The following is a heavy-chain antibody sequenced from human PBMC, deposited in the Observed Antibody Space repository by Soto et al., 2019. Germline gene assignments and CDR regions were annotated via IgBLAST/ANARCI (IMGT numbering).Heavy chain of an antibody. CDR2: INHSGST. V-gene: IGHV4-34*01. Sequence: SETLSLTCAVYGGSFSGYYWSWIRQPPGKGLEWIGEINHSGSTNYNPSLKSRVTISVDTSKNQFSLKLSSVTAADTAVYYCARDNRGVRGVISWGQGTLVTVSS. J-gene: IGHJ4*02. D-gene: IGHD3-10*01. CDR3: ARDNRGVRGVIS. CDR1: GGSFSGYY.